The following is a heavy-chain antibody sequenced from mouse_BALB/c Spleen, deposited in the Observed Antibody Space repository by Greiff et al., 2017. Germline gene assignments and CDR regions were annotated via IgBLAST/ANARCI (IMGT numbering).Heavy chain of an antibody. CDR2: IYPGDGDT. J-gene: IGHJ4*01. CDR1: GYAFSSYW. V-gene: IGHV1-80*01. Sequence: QVQLKESEAELVRPGSSVKISCKASGYAFSSYWMNWVKQRPGQGLEWIGQIYPGDGDTNYNGKFKGKATLTADKSSSTAYMQLSSLTSEDSAVYYCARWNALYYAMDYWGQGTSVTVSS. CDR3: ARWNALYYAMDY.